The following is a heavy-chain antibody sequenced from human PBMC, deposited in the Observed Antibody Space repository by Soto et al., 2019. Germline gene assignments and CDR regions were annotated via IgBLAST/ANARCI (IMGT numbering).Heavy chain of an antibody. J-gene: IGHJ4*02. CDR1: GFSFRNYA. V-gene: IGHV3-23*01. CDR3: ARRDLAY. Sequence: EVQLLESGGDLVQSGGSLRLSCAASGFSFRNYAMSWVRQAPGKGLEWVSTISDGGGSTSYADSVKGRLTISRDNSMNTVSLQMDSLRVDDTAIYFCARRDLAYWGQGTLVTVSS. CDR2: ISDGGGST.